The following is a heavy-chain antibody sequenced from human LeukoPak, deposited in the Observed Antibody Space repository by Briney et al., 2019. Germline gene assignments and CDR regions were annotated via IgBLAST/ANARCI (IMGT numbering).Heavy chain of an antibody. CDR2: INTDGSDT. CDR3: ARRGEDGFGYRY. V-gene: IGHV3-74*01. Sequence: PGGSLRLSCVVSGSTFSNDWMHWVRQAPGKGLVWVSRINTDGSDTSYVDSVRGRFTVSRDNAKNTLYLQMNSLRSEDTAVYYCARRGEDGFGYRYWGQGTLVTVSS. D-gene: IGHD5-12*01. CDR1: GSTFSNDW. J-gene: IGHJ4*02.